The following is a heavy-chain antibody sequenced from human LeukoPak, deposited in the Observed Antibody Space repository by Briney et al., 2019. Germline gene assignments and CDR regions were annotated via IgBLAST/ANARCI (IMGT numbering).Heavy chain of an antibody. CDR2: INPNSGDT. V-gene: IGHV1-2*02. CDR1: GYTFTGYY. J-gene: IGHJ4*02. CDR3: ARFTSTYFDY. Sequence: ASVKVSCKASGYTFTGYYIHWVRQAPGQGLEWMGWINPNSGDTKYAQKFKGRVTMTRDTSISTAYMKLSSLRSDDTAIYYCARFTSTYFDYWGQGTLVTVSS.